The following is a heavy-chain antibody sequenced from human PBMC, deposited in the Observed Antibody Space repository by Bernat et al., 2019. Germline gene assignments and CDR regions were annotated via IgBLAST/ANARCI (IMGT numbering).Heavy chain of an antibody. J-gene: IGHJ4*02. CDR2: VSPNSGNT. D-gene: IGHD7-27*01. CDR3: ARSPPNWGVDY. Sequence: QVQLVLSGAEVKTPGASVKVSCKASEYTFTSYDFNWVRQATGQGLEWMGWVSPNSGNTGYAQKFQGRVTMTRDTSISTVYMELSSLRSEDTAVYYCARSPPNWGVDYWGQGTLVTVSS. V-gene: IGHV1-8*01. CDR1: EYTFTSYD.